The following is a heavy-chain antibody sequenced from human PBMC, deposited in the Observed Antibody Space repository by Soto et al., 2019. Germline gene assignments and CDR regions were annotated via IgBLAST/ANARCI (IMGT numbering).Heavy chain of an antibody. Sequence: GASVKVSCKASGGTFSSYTISWVRQAPGQGLEWMGRIIPILGIANYAQKFQGRVTITADKSTSTAYMELSSLRSEDTAVYYCASIAVAGDDAFDIWGQGTMVTVSS. CDR1: GGTFSSYT. CDR2: IIPILGIA. CDR3: ASIAVAGDDAFDI. D-gene: IGHD6-19*01. J-gene: IGHJ3*02. V-gene: IGHV1-69*02.